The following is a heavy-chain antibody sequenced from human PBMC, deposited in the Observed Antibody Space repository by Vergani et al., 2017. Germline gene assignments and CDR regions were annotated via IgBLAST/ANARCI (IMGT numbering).Heavy chain of an antibody. CDR3: ARGGPGGVYDAFDI. V-gene: IGHV4-59*01. CDR1: GGSISSYY. D-gene: IGHD3-16*01. Sequence: QVQLQESGPGLVKPSETLSLTCTVSGGSISSYYWSWIRQPPGKGLEWIGYIYYSGSTNYNPSLKSRVTISVDTSKNQFSLKLSSVTAADTAVYYCARGGPGGVYDAFDIWGQGTMVTVSS. J-gene: IGHJ3*02. CDR2: IYYSGST.